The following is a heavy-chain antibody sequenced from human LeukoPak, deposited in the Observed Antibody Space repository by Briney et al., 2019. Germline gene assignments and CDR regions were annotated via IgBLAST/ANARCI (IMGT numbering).Heavy chain of an antibody. Sequence: SETLSLTCTVSGGSIGSYYWSWIRQPPGKGLEWIGYIYYSGSTNYNPSLKSRVTISVDTSKNQFSLKLSSVTAADTAVYYCARTAYYYDSSGYSLDYWGQGTLVTVSS. J-gene: IGHJ4*02. CDR1: GGSIGSYY. CDR3: ARTAYYYDSSGYSLDY. CDR2: IYYSGST. D-gene: IGHD3-22*01. V-gene: IGHV4-59*08.